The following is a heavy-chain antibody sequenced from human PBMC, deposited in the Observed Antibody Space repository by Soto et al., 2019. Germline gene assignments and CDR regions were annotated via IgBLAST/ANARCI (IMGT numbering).Heavy chain of an antibody. D-gene: IGHD1-26*01. CDR3: AKDQIGEVPHFFDY. J-gene: IGHJ4*02. CDR1: GFTLNNYA. CDR2: ISNTGGNT. Sequence: PGGSLRLSCAASGFTLNNYAMRWVRQAPGKGPEWVSTISNTGGNTYYADSVKGRFTISRDISTDPLYLQMSSLRAEDTAVYYYAKDQIGEVPHFFDYWGQGPPVTVSP. V-gene: IGHV3-23*01.